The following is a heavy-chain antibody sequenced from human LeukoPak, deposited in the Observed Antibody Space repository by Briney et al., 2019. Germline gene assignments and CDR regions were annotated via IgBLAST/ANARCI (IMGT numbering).Heavy chain of an antibody. D-gene: IGHD4-23*01. J-gene: IGHJ3*02. CDR1: GGSISSYY. CDR2: IYYSGST. V-gene: IGHV4-59*01. Sequence: SETLSLTCTVSGGSISSYYWSWIRQPPGKGLEWIGYIYYSGSTNYNPSLKSRVTISVDTSKNQFSLKLSSVTAADTAVYYCAREGTTVVTPSHAFDIWGQGTMVTVSS. CDR3: AREGTTVVTPSHAFDI.